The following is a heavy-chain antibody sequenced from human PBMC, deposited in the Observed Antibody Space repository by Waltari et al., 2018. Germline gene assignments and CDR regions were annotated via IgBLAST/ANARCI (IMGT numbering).Heavy chain of an antibody. Sequence: QVQLVQSGAEVKKPGASVKVSCTASGYTFTSYDINWVRQATGQGLEWMGWRNPNSGNTGYAQKFQGRVTITRNTSISTAYIELSSLRSEDTAVYYCARSGTNYYYYGMDVWGQGTTVTVSS. J-gene: IGHJ6*02. CDR2: RNPNSGNT. CDR1: GYTFTSYD. CDR3: ARSGTNYYYYGMDV. V-gene: IGHV1-8*03. D-gene: IGHD6-25*01.